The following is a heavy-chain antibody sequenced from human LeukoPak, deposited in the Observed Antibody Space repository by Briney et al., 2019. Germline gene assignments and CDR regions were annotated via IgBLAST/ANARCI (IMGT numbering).Heavy chain of an antibody. J-gene: IGHJ5*02. V-gene: IGHV4-39*01. CDR3: ARSHQHGAWIQPTRVFDP. D-gene: IGHD5-18*01. Sequence: KPSETLSLTCTVFGGSISSSSYYWGWIRQPPGKGLEWIGSIYYSGSTYYNPSLKSRVTISVDTSKNQFSLKLSSVTAADTAVYYCARSHQHGAWIQPTRVFDPWGQGTLVTVSS. CDR1: GGSISSSSYY. CDR2: IYYSGST.